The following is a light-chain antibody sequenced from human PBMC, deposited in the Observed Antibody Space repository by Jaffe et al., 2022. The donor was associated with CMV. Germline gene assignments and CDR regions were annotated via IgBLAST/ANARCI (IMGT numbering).Light chain of an antibody. Sequence: QSVLTQPPSASGTLGQRVTISCSGSSSNIGNNPVNWYRHLPGTAPKLLIFYNNRRPSGVPDRFSGSKTGTSAFLAISGLQSDDESHYYCASWDDSPSVYWAFGGGTELTVL. V-gene: IGLV1-44*01. CDR2: YNN. CDR1: SSNIGNNP. CDR3: ASWDDSPSVYWA. J-gene: IGLJ3*02.